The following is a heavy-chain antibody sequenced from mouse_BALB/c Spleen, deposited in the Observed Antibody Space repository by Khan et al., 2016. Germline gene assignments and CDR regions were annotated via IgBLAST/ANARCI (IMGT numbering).Heavy chain of an antibody. D-gene: IGHD1-1*01. V-gene: IGHV9-3-1*01. J-gene: IGHJ1*01. CDR3: ARYRYYYGSSRSFPV. Sequence: QIQLVQSGPELKKPGKTVKISCKASGYTFTNYGMNWVKQAPGKGLKWMGWINTYSGESTYADDFKGRFALCLETSANTAYLQINNLKNEDTATYFCARYRYYYGSSRSFPVWLAWTTFPVSS. CDR1: GYTFTNYG. CDR2: INTYSGES.